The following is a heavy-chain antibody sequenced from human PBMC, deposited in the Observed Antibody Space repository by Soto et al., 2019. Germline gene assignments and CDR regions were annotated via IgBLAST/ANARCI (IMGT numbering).Heavy chain of an antibody. J-gene: IGHJ6*01. CDR3: ARDSTWGNYDFWSGYCVPYGMDV. CDR1: GYTFTRYG. Sequence: ASVKVSCKASGYTFTRYGISWVRQAPVQGREWMGCISAYNGNTNYAQKPQGRVTMTTDTSTSTAYMELRSLRSDDTAVYYCARDSTWGNYDFWSGYCVPYGMDVWGQGTTVTVSS. CDR2: ISAYNGNT. D-gene: IGHD3-3*01. V-gene: IGHV1-18*04.